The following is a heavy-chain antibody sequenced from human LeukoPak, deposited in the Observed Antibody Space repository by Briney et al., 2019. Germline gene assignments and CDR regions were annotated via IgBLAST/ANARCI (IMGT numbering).Heavy chain of an antibody. CDR3: ARGASSGYYTYYFDY. Sequence: SETLSLTCSVSGASISSYYWSWIRQPAGKGLEWIGRIYTSGSTNYNPSLESRVTMSVDTSKNQFSLKLSSVTAADTAVYYCARGASSGYYTYYFDYWGQGTLVTVSS. CDR1: GASISSYY. V-gene: IGHV4-4*07. D-gene: IGHD3-22*01. CDR2: IYTSGST. J-gene: IGHJ4*02.